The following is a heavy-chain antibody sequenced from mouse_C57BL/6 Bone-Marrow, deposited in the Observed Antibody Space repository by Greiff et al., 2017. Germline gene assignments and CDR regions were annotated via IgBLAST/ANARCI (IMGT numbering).Heavy chain of an antibody. Sequence: EVQLVESGGGLVQPGGSLKLSCAASVFTFSDYYMYWVRQTPEKRLEWVAYISNGGGSTYYPDTVKGRFTISRDNAKNTLYLQMSRLKSEDTAMYYGARHGDDHYAMDYWGQGTSVTVSS. V-gene: IGHV5-12*01. CDR3: ARHGDDHYAMDY. J-gene: IGHJ4*01. D-gene: IGHD2-3*01. CDR1: VFTFSDYY. CDR2: ISNGGGST.